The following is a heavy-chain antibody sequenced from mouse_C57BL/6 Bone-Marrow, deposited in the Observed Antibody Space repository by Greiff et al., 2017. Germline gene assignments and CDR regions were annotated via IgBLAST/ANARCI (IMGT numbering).Heavy chain of an antibody. V-gene: IGHV1-69*01. CDR3: AKDYYGSSYWYFDV. D-gene: IGHD1-1*01. CDR2: IDPSDSYT. CDR1: GYTFTSYW. J-gene: IGHJ1*03. Sequence: VKLQESGPELVKPGDSVKLSCKASGYTFTSYWMHWVKQRPGQGLEWIGEIDPSDSYTNYNQKFKGKSTLTVDKSSSTAYMQLSSLTSEDSAVYYCAKDYYGSSYWYFDVWGTGTTVTVSS.